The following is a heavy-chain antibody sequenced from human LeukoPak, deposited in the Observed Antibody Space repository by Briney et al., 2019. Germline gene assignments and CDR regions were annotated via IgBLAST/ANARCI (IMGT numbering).Heavy chain of an antibody. D-gene: IGHD5-12*01. CDR2: IYYSGST. CDR3: ARAGVATITVDY. V-gene: IGHV4-59*01. J-gene: IGHJ4*02. CDR1: GRSISSYY. Sequence: SETLSLTCTVSGRSISSYYWSWIRQPPGKGREWIGYIYYSGSTNCNPSLKSRVTISVDTSKNQFSLKLSSVTAADTAVYYCARAGVATITVDYWGQGTLVTVSS.